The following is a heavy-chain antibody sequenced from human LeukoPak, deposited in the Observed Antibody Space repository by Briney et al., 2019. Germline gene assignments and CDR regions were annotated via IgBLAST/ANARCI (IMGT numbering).Heavy chain of an antibody. Sequence: ASETLSLTCSVSGASITNYYWSWIRQAPGKGLEWIGYIYYSGNTNTYKPSLKSRATISLYTSRKYFSLELRSVTAADTAVYYCARGGSYGAYLDYWGQGALVIVSS. V-gene: IGHV4-59*01. CDR2: IYYSGNT. D-gene: IGHD1-26*01. CDR3: ARGGSYGAYLDY. CDR1: GASITNYY. J-gene: IGHJ4*02.